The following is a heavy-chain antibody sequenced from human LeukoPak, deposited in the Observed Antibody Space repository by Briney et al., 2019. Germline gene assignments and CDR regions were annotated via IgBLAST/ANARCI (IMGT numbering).Heavy chain of an antibody. V-gene: IGHV3-23*01. Sequence: PGGSLRLSCAASGFTFSSHAMHWVRQAPGKGLEWVSGISGSGGSTYYADSVKGRFTISRDNSKNTLYLQMNSLRAEDTAVYYCASSGRFGELSTYYYYMDVWGKGTTVTISS. CDR2: ISGSGGST. D-gene: IGHD3-10*01. CDR3: ASSGRFGELSTYYYYMDV. CDR1: GFTFSSHA. J-gene: IGHJ6*03.